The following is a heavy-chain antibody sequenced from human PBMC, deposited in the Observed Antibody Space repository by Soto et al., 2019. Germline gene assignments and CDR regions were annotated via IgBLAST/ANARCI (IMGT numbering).Heavy chain of an antibody. Sequence: QVQLVESGGGVVQPGRSLRLSCAASGFTFSSYAMHWVRQAPGKGLEWVALISYDGSNKYNGDSVKGRFTISRDNSKNTLYLQMNSLRAEDTAVYYCARVSALRAFDPWGQGTLVTVSS. J-gene: IGHJ5*02. V-gene: IGHV3-30-3*01. CDR3: ARVSALRAFDP. CDR1: GFTFSSYA. CDR2: ISYDGSNK. D-gene: IGHD2-15*01.